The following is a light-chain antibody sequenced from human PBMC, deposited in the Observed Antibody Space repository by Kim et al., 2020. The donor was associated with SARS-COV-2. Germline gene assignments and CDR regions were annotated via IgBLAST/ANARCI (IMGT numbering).Light chain of an antibody. CDR1: KLGDKY. CDR2: QDS. CDR3: QACDSSDVV. V-gene: IGLV3-1*01. Sequence: SYELTQPPSVSVSPGQTASITCSGDKLGDKYACWYQQKPGQSPVLVIYQDSKRPSGIPERFSGSNSGNTATLTISGTQAMDEADYYCQACDSSDVV. J-gene: IGLJ2*01.